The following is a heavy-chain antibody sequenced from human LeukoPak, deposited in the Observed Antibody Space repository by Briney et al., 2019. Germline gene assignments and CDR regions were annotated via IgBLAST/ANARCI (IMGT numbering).Heavy chain of an antibody. CDR1: GFTVSSNY. J-gene: IGHJ4*02. V-gene: IGHV3-53*01. CDR2: IYSGGST. Sequence: PGGSLRLSCAASGFTVSSNYMSWVRQAPGKGLEWVSVIYSGGSTYYADSVKGRFTISRDNSKNTLYLRMNSLRAEDTAVYYCAREGPVSGFDYWGQGTLVTVSS. CDR3: AREGPVSGFDY.